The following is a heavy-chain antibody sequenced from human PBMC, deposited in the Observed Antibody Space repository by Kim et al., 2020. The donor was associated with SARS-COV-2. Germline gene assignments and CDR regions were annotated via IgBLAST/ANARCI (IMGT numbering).Heavy chain of an antibody. CDR2: INSSGDRK. D-gene: IGHD4-4*01. V-gene: IGHV3-23*01. Sequence: GGSLRLSCAASGFTFSGNVMSWVRQAPGKGLEWVSIINSSGDRKYYASSVRGRFSISRDNSKNTLWLEMNSLRVEDTAIYYCSEGHSYSWGQGTLVTVSS. CDR1: GFTFSGNV. CDR3: SEGHSYS. J-gene: IGHJ4*02.